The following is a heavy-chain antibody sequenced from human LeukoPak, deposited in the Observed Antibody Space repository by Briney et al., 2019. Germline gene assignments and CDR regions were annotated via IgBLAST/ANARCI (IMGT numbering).Heavy chain of an antibody. CDR2: IYYSGST. J-gene: IGHJ2*01. D-gene: IGHD4-17*01. CDR3: ARNTVTYRSYWYFDL. V-gene: IGHV4-59*08. CDR1: GGSISSYY. Sequence: SETLSLTCTVSGGSISSYYWSWIRQPPGKGLEWIGYIYYSGSTNYNPSLKSRVTISVDTSKNQFSLKLSSVTAADTAVYYCARNTVTYRSYWYFDLWGRGTLVTVSS.